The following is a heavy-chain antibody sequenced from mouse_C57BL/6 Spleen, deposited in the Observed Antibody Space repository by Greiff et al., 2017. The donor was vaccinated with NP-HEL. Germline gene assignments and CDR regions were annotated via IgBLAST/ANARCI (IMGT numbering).Heavy chain of an antibody. CDR2: INPGSGGT. CDR3: ARDGTTVVAPFDY. CDR1: GYAFTNYL. J-gene: IGHJ2*01. D-gene: IGHD1-1*01. V-gene: IGHV1-54*01. Sequence: VQLVESGAELVRPGTSVKVSCKASGYAFTNYLIEWVKQRPGQGLEWIGVINPGSGGTNYNEKFKGKATLTADKSSSTAYMQLSSLTSEDSAVYFCARDGTTVVAPFDYWGQGTTLTVSS.